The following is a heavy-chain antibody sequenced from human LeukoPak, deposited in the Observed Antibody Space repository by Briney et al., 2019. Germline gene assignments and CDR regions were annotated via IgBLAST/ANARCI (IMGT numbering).Heavy chain of an antibody. V-gene: IGHV3-23*01. CDR3: AKSQTYYDFWSGYFPFPPFDY. CDR1: GFTFSSYA. D-gene: IGHD3-3*01. Sequence: GRSLRLSCAASGFTFSSYAMSWVRQAPGKGLEWVSAISGSGGSTYYADSVKGRFTISRDNSKNTLYLQMNSLRAEDTAVYYCAKSQTYYDFWSGYFPFPPFDYWGQGTLVTVSS. CDR2: ISGSGGST. J-gene: IGHJ4*02.